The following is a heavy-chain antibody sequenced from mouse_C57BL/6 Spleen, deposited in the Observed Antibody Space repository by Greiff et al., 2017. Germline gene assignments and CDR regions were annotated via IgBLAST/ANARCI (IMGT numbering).Heavy chain of an antibody. V-gene: IGHV1-53*01. CDR1: GYTFTSYW. Sequence: QVQLQQSGTELVKPGASVKLSCKASGYTFTSYWMHWVKQRPGQGLEWIGNINPSNGGTNYNEKFKSKATLTVDKSSSTAYMQLSSLTSEDSAVDYCASEDDYDTRYYFDYWGQGTTLTVSS. CDR2: INPSNGGT. J-gene: IGHJ2*01. D-gene: IGHD2-4*01. CDR3: ASEDDYDTRYYFDY.